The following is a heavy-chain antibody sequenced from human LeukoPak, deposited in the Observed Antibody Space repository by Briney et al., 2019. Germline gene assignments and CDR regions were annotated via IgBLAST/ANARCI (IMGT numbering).Heavy chain of an antibody. D-gene: IGHD5-24*01. CDR1: GFTFSSYG. CDR3: ARVEMTNYGMDV. J-gene: IGHJ6*02. V-gene: IGHV3-33*01. Sequence: QPGGSLRLSCAASGFTFSSYGMRWVRQAPGKGLEWVAVIWYDGSNKYYADSVKGRFTISRDNSKNTLYLQMNSLRAEDTAVYYCARVEMTNYGMDVWGQGTTVTVSS. CDR2: IWYDGSNK.